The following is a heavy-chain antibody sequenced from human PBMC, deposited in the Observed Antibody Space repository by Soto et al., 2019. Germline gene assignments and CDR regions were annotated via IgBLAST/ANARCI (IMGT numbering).Heavy chain of an antibody. CDR2: ISAYNGNT. CDR3: ARVRLGQQLVLENYYYGMDV. Sequence: QVQLVQSGAEVKKPGASVKVSCKASGYTFTSYGISWVRQAPGQGLEWMGWISAYNGNTNYAQKLQGRVTMTTDTSXXTXYXVLRSLRSDDTAVYYCARVRLGQQLVLENYYYGMDVWGQGTTVTVSS. V-gene: IGHV1-18*01. D-gene: IGHD6-13*01. CDR1: GYTFTSYG. J-gene: IGHJ6*02.